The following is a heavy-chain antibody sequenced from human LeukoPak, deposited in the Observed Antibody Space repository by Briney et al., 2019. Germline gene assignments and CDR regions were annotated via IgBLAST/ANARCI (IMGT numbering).Heavy chain of an antibody. CDR3: SNGGTVYYYGMDV. V-gene: IGHV3-48*04. Sequence: PGGSLRLSCAASGFTFSSYSMNWVRQAPGKGLEWVSYISISSSTIYYAESVKGRFTISRDNVKNSLYLQMNSLRAEDTAVYYCSNGGTVYYYGMDVWGQGTTVTVSS. CDR1: GFTFSSYS. D-gene: IGHD4-17*01. CDR2: ISISSSTI. J-gene: IGHJ6*02.